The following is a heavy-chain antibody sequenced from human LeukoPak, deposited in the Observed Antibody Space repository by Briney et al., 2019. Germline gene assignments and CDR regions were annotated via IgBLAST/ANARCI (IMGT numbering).Heavy chain of an antibody. Sequence: PGGSLRLSCAASGFTVSSNYMSWVRQAPGKGLEWVSAISGSGGSTYYADSVKGRFTISRDNSKNTLYLQMNSLRAEDTAVYYCAKDRPIYYYGMDVWGQGTTVTVSS. CDR1: GFTVSSNY. CDR3: AKDRPIYYYGMDV. J-gene: IGHJ6*02. V-gene: IGHV3-23*01. CDR2: ISGSGGST.